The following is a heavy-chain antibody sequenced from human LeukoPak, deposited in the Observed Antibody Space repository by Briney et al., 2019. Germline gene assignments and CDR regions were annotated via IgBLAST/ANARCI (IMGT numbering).Heavy chain of an antibody. CDR3: ARKMTTVTTPIGY. J-gene: IGHJ4*02. D-gene: IGHD4-17*01. CDR1: GGSFSGYY. Sequence: SETLSLTCAVSGGSFSGYYWSWVRQPPGKGLEWIGEINHSGSTNYNPSLKSRVTISVDTSKNQFSLKLSSVTAADTAVYYCARKMTTVTTPIGYWGQGTLVTVSS. CDR2: INHSGST. V-gene: IGHV4-34*01.